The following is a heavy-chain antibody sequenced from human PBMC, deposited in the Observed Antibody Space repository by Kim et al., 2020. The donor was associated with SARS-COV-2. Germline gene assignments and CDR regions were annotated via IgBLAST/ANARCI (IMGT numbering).Heavy chain of an antibody. J-gene: IGHJ5*02. V-gene: IGHV3-11*05. Sequence: GGSLRLSCAASGFTFSDYYMSWIRQAPGKGLEWVSYISSSSSYTNYADSVKGRFTISRDNAKNSLYLQMNSLRAEDTAVYYCARDGVDYGDYGRANWFDPWGQGTLVTVSS. D-gene: IGHD4-17*01. CDR1: GFTFSDYY. CDR3: ARDGVDYGDYGRANWFDP. CDR2: ISSSSSYT.